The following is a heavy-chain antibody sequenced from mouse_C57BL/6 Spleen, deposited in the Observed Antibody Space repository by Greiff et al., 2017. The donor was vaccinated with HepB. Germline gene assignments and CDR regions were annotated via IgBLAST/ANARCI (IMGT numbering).Heavy chain of an antibody. CDR2: IDPSDSET. V-gene: IGHV1-52*01. Sequence: QVQLKQPGAELVRPGSSVKLSCKASGYTFTSYWMHWVKQRPIQGLEWIGNIDPSDSETHYNQKFKDKATLTVDKSSSTAYMQLSSLTSEDSAVYYCARSFITTVDHFDYWGQGTTLTVSS. J-gene: IGHJ2*01. CDR3: ARSFITTVDHFDY. CDR1: GYTFTSYW. D-gene: IGHD1-1*01.